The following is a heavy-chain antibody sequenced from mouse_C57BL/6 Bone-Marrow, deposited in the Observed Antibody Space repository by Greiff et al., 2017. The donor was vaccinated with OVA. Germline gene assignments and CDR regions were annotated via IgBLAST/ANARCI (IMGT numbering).Heavy chain of an antibody. CDR3: ARDALGFAY. J-gene: IGHJ3*01. CDR2: ISDGGSYT. V-gene: IGHV5-4*01. CDR1: GFTFSSYA. Sequence: EVKLVESGGGLVKPGGSLKLSCAASGFTFSSYAMSWVRQTPEKGLEWVATISDGGSYTYYPDNLKGRFTISRDKAKNNLYLQMSHLKSEDTAMYYCARDALGFAYWGQGTLVTVSA.